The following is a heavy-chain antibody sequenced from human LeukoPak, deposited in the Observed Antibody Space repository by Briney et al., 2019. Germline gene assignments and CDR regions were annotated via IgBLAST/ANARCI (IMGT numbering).Heavy chain of an antibody. J-gene: IGHJ4*02. D-gene: IGHD2-2*01. Sequence: PGGSLRLSCAASGFTFSSYSMNWVRQAPGKGLEWVSSISSSSSCIYYADSVKGRFTISRDNAKNSLYLQMNSLRAEDTAVYYCARGRGYCSSTSCYHFDYWGQGTLVTVSS. CDR1: GFTFSSYS. V-gene: IGHV3-21*01. CDR2: ISSSSSCI. CDR3: ARGRGYCSSTSCYHFDY.